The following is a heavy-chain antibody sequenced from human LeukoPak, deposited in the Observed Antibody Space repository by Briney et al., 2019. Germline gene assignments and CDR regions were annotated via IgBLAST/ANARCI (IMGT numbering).Heavy chain of an antibody. V-gene: IGHV4-39*07. D-gene: IGHD6-6*01. CDR3: ARDQSHSSSSHYYYGMDI. CDR1: NASIISSSYY. Sequence: KPSETLSLTCSVSNASIISSSYYWGWIRQPPGKGLEWIGSIYYSGSTNYNPSLKSRVTISVDTSKNQFSLKLSSVTAADTAVYYSARDQSHSSSSHYYYGMDIWGQGTTVTVSS. J-gene: IGHJ6*02. CDR2: IYYSGST.